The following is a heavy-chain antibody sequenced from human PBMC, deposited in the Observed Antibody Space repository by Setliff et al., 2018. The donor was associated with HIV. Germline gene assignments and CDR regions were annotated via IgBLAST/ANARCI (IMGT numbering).Heavy chain of an antibody. CDR3: ARWYTTGRGWFDP. CDR1: GGSFSGYY. J-gene: IGHJ5*02. D-gene: IGHD6-25*01. Sequence: SETLSLTCAVYGGSFSGYYWTWIRQPPGKGLEWIGEITHSGSTNYNPSLETRVTISVDTSKNQFSLKLSSVTAADTAVYYCARWYTTGRGWFDPWGQGTLVTVSS. V-gene: IGHV4-34*01. CDR2: ITHSGST.